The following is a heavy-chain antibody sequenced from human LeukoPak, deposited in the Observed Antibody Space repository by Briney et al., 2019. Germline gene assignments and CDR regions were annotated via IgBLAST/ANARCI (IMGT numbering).Heavy chain of an antibody. Sequence: SVKVSCKASGGTFRSHAINWVRQAPGQGLEWMGGIIPIFGTANYAQKFQGRVTITADESTSTAYMELSSLRSEDTAVYYCARVSVYYYDSSVVAGYFQHGGQGTLVTVSS. D-gene: IGHD3-22*01. CDR2: IIPIFGTA. J-gene: IGHJ1*01. V-gene: IGHV1-69*13. CDR1: GGTFRSHA. CDR3: ARVSVYYYDSSVVAGYFQH.